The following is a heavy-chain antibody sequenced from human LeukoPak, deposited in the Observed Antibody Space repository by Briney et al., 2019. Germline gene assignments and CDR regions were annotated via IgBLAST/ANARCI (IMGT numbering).Heavy chain of an antibody. V-gene: IGHV1-46*01. D-gene: IGHD2-21*02. CDR3: ARPSYCGGDCYWSEYFQH. J-gene: IGHJ1*01. Sequence: ASVKVSCKASGYTFTSYYMHWVRQAPGQGLGWMGIINPSGGSTSYAQKFQGRVTMTRDTSTSTVYMELSSLRSEDTAVYYCARPSYCGGDCYWSEYFQHWGQGTLVTVSS. CDR2: INPSGGST. CDR1: GYTFTSYY.